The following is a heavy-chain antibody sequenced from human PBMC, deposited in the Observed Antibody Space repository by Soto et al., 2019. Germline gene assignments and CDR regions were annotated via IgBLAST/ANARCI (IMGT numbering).Heavy chain of an antibody. J-gene: IGHJ4*02. CDR3: ARIHWAQSSLDY. CDR1: GGSVTSDEDY. V-gene: IGHV4-30-4*01. Sequence: SETLSLTCTVSGGSVTSDEDYWSWIRQSPGKGLEWIGYISNSGSTGYNPSLKTRLSMSVDRSKNQFTLRLTSVTAADTAFYYCARIHWAQSSLDYWGRGILVTVSS. D-gene: IGHD6-19*01. CDR2: ISNSGST.